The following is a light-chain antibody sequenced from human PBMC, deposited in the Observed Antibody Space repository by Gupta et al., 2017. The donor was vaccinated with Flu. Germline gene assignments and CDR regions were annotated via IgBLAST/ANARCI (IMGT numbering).Light chain of an antibody. CDR2: KDT. CDR1: ALPNQY. J-gene: IGLJ1*01. V-gene: IGLV3-25*03. Sequence: GDALPNQYVCWFQQNPGQAPALVIYKDTERPSGIPERFSASGSGTTVTLTISGFQPEDEAAYYCQSADSTSTYYVFGPGTKVTVL. CDR3: QSADSTSTYYV.